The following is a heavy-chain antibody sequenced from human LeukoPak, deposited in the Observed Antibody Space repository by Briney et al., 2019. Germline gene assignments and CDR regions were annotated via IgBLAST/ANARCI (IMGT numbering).Heavy chain of an antibody. V-gene: IGHV4-34*01. CDR2: INHSGFT. J-gene: IGHJ5*01. CDR1: GGSFSGYY. Sequence: SDTLSLTCAVYGGSFSGYYWSWIRQPPGKGLEWIGDINHSGFTSYNPALKSRVTISVDTSKNQFSLNLNSVTAADMGVFYCASQVGGTYSYDSWGQRTLVTVSS. CDR3: ASQVGGTYSYDS. D-gene: IGHD4-23*01.